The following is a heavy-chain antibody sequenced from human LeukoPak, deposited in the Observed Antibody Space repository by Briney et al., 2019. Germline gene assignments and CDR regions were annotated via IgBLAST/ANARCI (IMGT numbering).Heavy chain of an antibody. Sequence: ASVKVSCKASGGTFSSYAISWVRQAPGQGLEWMGGIIPIFGTANYAQKFQGRVTITADESTSTAYMELSSLRSEDTAVYYCAREWVVVVPAAISHDAFDIWGQGTMVTVSS. D-gene: IGHD2-2*01. CDR2: IIPIFGTA. J-gene: IGHJ3*02. CDR3: AREWVVVVPAAISHDAFDI. CDR1: GGTFSSYA. V-gene: IGHV1-69*13.